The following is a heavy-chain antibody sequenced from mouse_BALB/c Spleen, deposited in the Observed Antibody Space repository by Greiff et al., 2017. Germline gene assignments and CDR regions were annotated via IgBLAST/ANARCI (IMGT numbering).Heavy chain of an antibody. D-gene: IGHD1-1*01. Sequence: VQLVESGPGLVAPSQSLSITCTVSGFSLTSYGVHWVRQPPGKGLEWLGVIWAGGSTNYNSALMSRLSISKDNSKSQVFLKMNSLQTDDTAMYYCARGGYYGSSPYYFDYWGQGTTLTVSS. V-gene: IGHV2-9*02. CDR3: ARGGYYGSSPYYFDY. J-gene: IGHJ2*01. CDR2: IWAGGST. CDR1: GFSLTSYG.